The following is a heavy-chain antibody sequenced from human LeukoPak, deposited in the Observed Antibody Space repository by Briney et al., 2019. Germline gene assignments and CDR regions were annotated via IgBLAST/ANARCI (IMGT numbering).Heavy chain of an antibody. CDR1: GYTFTSYY. V-gene: IGHV1-8*01. CDR2: MNPNSGNT. Sequence: ASVKVSCKASGYTFTSYYINWVRQATGQGPEWMGWMNPNSGNTDYAQRFQGRVTMTRNTSISTAYMELSSLRSEDTAIYYCARAPSHCSGFSCPYYMDVWGKGTTVTISS. CDR3: ARAPSHCSGFSCPYYMDV. J-gene: IGHJ6*03. D-gene: IGHD2-2*01.